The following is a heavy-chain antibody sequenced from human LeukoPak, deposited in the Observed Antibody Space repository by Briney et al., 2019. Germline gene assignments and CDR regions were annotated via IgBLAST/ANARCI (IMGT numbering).Heavy chain of an antibody. CDR1: GFIFSSYA. CDR3: AKDRGFGEFLGYDP. J-gene: IGHJ5*02. CDR2: ISGSGGST. D-gene: IGHD3-10*01. Sequence: GASLRLSCAASGFIFSSYAMSWVRQAPGKGLEWVSAISGSGGSTYYADSVKGRFTISRDNSKNTLYLQMNSLRAEDTAVYYCAKDRGFGEFLGYDPWGQGTLVTVSS. V-gene: IGHV3-23*01.